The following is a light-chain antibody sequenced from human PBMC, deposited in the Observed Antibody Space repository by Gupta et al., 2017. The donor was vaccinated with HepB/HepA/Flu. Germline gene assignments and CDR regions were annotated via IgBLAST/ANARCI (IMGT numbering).Light chain of an antibody. J-gene: IGKJ1*01. Sequence: IVLTQSPGTLSLSPGERATLSCRDSQSVSSRYLPWDQQKPGQDNRIFIYGASSRATGITGRFSGSGSATDFTRLRRRMESDDCEVHDGQPSRTFGQGTKVEIK. CDR2: GAS. CDR1: QSVSSRY. V-gene: IGKV3-20*01. CDR3: QPSRT.